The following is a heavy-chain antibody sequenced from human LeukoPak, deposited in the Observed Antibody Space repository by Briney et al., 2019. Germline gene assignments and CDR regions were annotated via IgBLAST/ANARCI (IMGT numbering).Heavy chain of an antibody. CDR1: GVSITTGNDY. CDR3: ARSRGVPRWFGP. CDR2: IYTGGST. Sequence: SETLSLTCNVSGVSITTGNDYWGWIRQPRGKGLEWIANIYTGGSTYYNPALKNRAALSIDTANDQFFLRLMSVTAADTAVYYCARSRGVPRWFGPWGQGILVTVSS. D-gene: IGHD5-24*01. V-gene: IGHV4-39*07. J-gene: IGHJ5*02.